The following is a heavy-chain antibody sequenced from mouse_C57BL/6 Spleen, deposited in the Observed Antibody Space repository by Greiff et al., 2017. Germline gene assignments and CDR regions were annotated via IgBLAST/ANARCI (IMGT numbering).Heavy chain of an antibody. V-gene: IGHV1-78*01. CDR3: ARGDYYGSSYYWYFDV. Sequence: VKLQESDAELVKPGASVKISCKVSGYTFTDHTIHWMKQRPEQGLEWIGYIYPRDGSTKYNEKFKGKATLTADKSSSTAYMQLNSLTSEDSAVYFCARGDYYGSSYYWYFDVWGTGTTVTVSS. J-gene: IGHJ1*03. CDR2: IYPRDGST. CDR1: GYTFTDHT. D-gene: IGHD1-1*01.